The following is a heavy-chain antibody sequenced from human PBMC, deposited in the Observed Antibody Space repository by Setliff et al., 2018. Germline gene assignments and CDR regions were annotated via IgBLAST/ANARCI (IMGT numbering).Heavy chain of an antibody. CDR3: IRDWGEAGSTNAFDI. CDR2: INSDGSRT. D-gene: IGHD1-26*01. V-gene: IGHV3-74*01. Sequence: GGSLRLSCAASGFTFSDHWMHWVRQVPGKGLVWVSRINSDGSRTDYADSVKGRFTISRDNAKNTVYLQLNRLRADDTAVYYCIRDWGEAGSTNAFDIWGQGTVVTVSS. CDR1: GFTFSDHW. J-gene: IGHJ3*02.